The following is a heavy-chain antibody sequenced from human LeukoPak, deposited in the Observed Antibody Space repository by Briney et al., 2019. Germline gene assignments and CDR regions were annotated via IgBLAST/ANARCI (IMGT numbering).Heavy chain of an antibody. CDR2: IIPIFGTA. Sequence: SVKVSCKASGGTFSSYAINWVRQAPGQGLEWMGGIIPIFGTANYAQKFQGRVTITTDESTSTAYMELSSLRSEDTAVYYCARDPLAAAGHAGLDYWGQGALVTVSS. CDR3: ARDPLAAAGHAGLDY. CDR1: GGTFSSYA. J-gene: IGHJ4*02. D-gene: IGHD6-13*01. V-gene: IGHV1-69*05.